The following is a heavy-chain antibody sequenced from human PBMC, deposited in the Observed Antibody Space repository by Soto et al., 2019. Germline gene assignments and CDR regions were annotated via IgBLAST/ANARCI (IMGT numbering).Heavy chain of an antibody. CDR1: GFTFSSYA. D-gene: IGHD1-26*01. Sequence: QVQLVESGGGVVQPGRSLRLSCAASGFTFSSYAMHWVRQAPGKGLEWVAVISYDGSNKYYADSVKGRFTISRDNSKNTLYLQMNSLRAEDTVVYYCARVDSGSYSYYYYGMDVWGQGTTVTVSS. J-gene: IGHJ6*02. CDR3: ARVDSGSYSYYYYGMDV. V-gene: IGHV3-30-3*01. CDR2: ISYDGSNK.